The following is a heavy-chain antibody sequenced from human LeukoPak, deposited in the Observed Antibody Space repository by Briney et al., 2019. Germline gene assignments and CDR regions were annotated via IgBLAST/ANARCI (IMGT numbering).Heavy chain of an antibody. V-gene: IGHV1-69*05. D-gene: IGHD6-13*01. CDR1: GGTFSSYA. Sequence: SVKVSCKASGGTFSSYAISWVRQAPGQGLEWMGGIIPIFGTANYAQKFQGRVTITTDESTSTAYMELSSLRSEDTAVYYCASGHHTFQQVVWSSSSPPFDYWGQGTLVTVSS. CDR2: IIPIFGTA. J-gene: IGHJ4*02. CDR3: ASGHHTFQQVVWSSSSPPFDY.